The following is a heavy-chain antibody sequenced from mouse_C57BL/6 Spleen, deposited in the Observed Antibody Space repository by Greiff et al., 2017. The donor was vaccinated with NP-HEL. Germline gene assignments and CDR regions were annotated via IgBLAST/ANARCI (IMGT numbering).Heavy chain of an antibody. D-gene: IGHD2-5*01. CDR1: GFSLTSYA. CDR3: ARNYGYSKEAWFAY. J-gene: IGHJ3*01. Sequence: VQGVESGPGLVAPSQSLSITCTVSGFSLTSYAISWVRQPPGKGLEWLGVIWTGGGTNYNSALKSRLSISKDNSKSQVFLKMNSLQTDDTARYYCARNYGYSKEAWFAYWGQGTLVTVSA. CDR2: IWTGGGT. V-gene: IGHV2-9-1*01.